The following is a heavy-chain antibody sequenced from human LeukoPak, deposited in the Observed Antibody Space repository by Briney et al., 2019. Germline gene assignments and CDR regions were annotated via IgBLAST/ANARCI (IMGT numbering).Heavy chain of an antibody. Sequence: ASVKVSCKASGYTFTSYGISWVRQAPGQGLEWMGWISGYNGNTNYAQILQGRVTMTTDTSTTTAYMELRSLRSDDTAVYYCARGGANWGTRAVLGFDYWGQGTLVTVSS. CDR3: ARGGANWGTRAVLGFDY. D-gene: IGHD7-27*01. V-gene: IGHV1-18*01. J-gene: IGHJ4*02. CDR1: GYTFTSYG. CDR2: ISGYNGNT.